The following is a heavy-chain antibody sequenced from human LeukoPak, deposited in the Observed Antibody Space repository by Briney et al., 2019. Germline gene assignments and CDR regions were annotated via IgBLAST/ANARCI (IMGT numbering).Heavy chain of an antibody. V-gene: IGHV4-30-4*08. CDR1: GGSISSGDYY. J-gene: IGHJ6*03. Sequence: SQTLSLSCTVSGGSISSGDYYWSWIRQPPGKGLEWIAYIYYSGSTYYNPSLKSRVTISVDTSKNQFSLKLSSVTAADTAVYYCARRSGFWSGNYMDVWGKGTTVTVSS. D-gene: IGHD3-3*01. CDR3: ARRSGFWSGNYMDV. CDR2: IYYSGST.